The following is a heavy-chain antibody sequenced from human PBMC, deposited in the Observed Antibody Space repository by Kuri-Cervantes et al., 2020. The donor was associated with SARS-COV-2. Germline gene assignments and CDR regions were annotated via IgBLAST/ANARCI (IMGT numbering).Heavy chain of an antibody. D-gene: IGHD3-10*01. V-gene: IGHV1-69*05. J-gene: IGHJ1*01. CDR3: ARDGSKGKYFQH. Sequence: SVKVSCKASGGTFSSYAISWVRQAPGQGLEWMGGIIPIFGTANYAQKFQGRVTITTDESTGTAYMELSSLRSEDTAVYYCARDGSKGKYFQHWGQGTLVTVSS. CDR1: GGTFSSYA. CDR2: IIPIFGTA.